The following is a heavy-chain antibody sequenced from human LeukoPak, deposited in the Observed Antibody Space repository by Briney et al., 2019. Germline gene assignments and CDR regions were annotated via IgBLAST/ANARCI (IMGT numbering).Heavy chain of an antibody. CDR2: VYYTGAS. Sequence: SETLFLTCTVSGGSISSSSYYWGWIRQPPGKGLEWIGSVYYTGASYYNPSLKSRVTISIDTSKNHFSLNLTSVTAADTAVYYCARGAPPQNWGQGALVTVPS. J-gene: IGHJ4*02. V-gene: IGHV4-39*07. CDR3: ARGAPPQN. CDR1: GGSISSSSYY.